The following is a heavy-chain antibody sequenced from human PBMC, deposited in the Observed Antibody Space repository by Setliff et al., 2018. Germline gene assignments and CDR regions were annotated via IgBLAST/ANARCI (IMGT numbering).Heavy chain of an antibody. CDR1: GGSFRTSS. V-gene: IGHV1-69*10. CDR2: IIPILNKP. CDR3: ATDLKFTRFCFGSNCYSGAFEM. J-gene: IGHJ3*02. D-gene: IGHD2-21*02. Sequence: SVKVSCKASGGSFRTSSISWVRQAPGQGLEWMGGIIPILNKPNYAQSFQGRVAITADKSTTTSYMGLSGLRSEDTALYFCATDLKFTRFCFGSNCYSGAFEMWGQGTMVTV.